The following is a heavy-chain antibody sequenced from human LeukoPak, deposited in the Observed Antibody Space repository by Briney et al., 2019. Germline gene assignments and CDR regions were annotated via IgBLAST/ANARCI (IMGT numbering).Heavy chain of an antibody. CDR1: GYSVSSGYY. CDR3: ARIGYCSSTSCHDY. Sequence: SETLSLTCTVSGYSVSSGYYWGWIRQPPGKGLEWIGSMYHSGDTYSNPSLKSRVTISVDTSKNQFSLKLSSVTAADTAVYYCARIGYCSSTSCHDYWGQGILVTVSS. J-gene: IGHJ4*02. V-gene: IGHV4-38-2*02. CDR2: MYHSGDT. D-gene: IGHD2-2*01.